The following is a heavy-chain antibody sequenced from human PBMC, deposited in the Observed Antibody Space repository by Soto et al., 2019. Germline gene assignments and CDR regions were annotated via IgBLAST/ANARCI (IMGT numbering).Heavy chain of an antibody. CDR2: ISGSGDNT. CDR3: AKCGIWGVTWGNPNY. D-gene: IGHD3-10*01. CDR1: GFTFSSYA. V-gene: IGHV3-23*01. J-gene: IGHJ4*02. Sequence: PGGSLRLSCVTSGFTFSSYAMSWVRQAPGKGLEWVSGISGSGDNTYYADSVKGRFTISRDNSKNTLYLQMDGLRAEDTAVYYCAKCGIWGVTWGNPNYWGKGTLVTVSS.